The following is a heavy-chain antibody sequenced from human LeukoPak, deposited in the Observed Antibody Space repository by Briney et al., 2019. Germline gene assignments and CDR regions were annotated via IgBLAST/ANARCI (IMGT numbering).Heavy chain of an antibody. CDR3: PRTNRYFDWLLFFDY. Sequence: SVKVSCKASGGTFTSYAISWVRQAPGQGLEWMGGIIPIFGTANYAQKFQGRVTITADKSTSTAYMELSSLRSEDTAVYYCPRTNRYFDWLLFFDYWGQGTLVTVSS. J-gene: IGHJ4*02. D-gene: IGHD3-9*01. V-gene: IGHV1-69*06. CDR2: IIPIFGTA. CDR1: GGTFTSYA.